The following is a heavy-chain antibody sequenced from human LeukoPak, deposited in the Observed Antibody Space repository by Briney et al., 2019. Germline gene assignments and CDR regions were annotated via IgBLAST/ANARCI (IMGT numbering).Heavy chain of an antibody. CDR3: ARAIAAGWWVDP. V-gene: IGHV4-59*01. J-gene: IGHJ5*02. D-gene: IGHD6-13*01. CDR1: GGSISSYY. CDR2: IYYSGST. Sequence: SETLSLTCTVSGGSISSYYWSWIRQPPGKGLEWIGYIYYSGSTNYNPSLKSRVTISVDTSKNQFSLKLSSVTAADTAVYYCARAIAAGWWVDPWGQGNPGHRLL.